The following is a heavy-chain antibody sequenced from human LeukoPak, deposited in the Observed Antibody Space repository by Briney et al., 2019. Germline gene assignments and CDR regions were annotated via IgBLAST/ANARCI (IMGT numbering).Heavy chain of an antibody. Sequence: PSETLSLTCTVSGDSISSSSYYWGWIRQPPGKGLEWIGTIFYSGSTYYNPSLKSRVTISVDTSKNQFSLKLSSVTAADTAVYYCAREITIDDYSNYEESKGWFDPWGQGTLVTVSS. CDR3: AREITIDDYSNYEESKGWFDP. CDR2: IFYSGST. V-gene: IGHV4-39*07. D-gene: IGHD4-11*01. CDR1: GDSISSSSYY. J-gene: IGHJ5*02.